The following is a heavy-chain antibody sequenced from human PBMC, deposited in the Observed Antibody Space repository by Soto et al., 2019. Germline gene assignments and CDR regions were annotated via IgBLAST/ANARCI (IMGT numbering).Heavy chain of an antibody. CDR3: AYGGYYDSSGYYRFPDYFDY. V-gene: IGHV4-39*01. J-gene: IGHJ4*02. CDR1: GGSISSSSYY. Sequence: PSDTLSLTCTVSGGSISSSSYYWGWIRQPPGKGLEWIGSIYYSGSTYYNPSLKSRVTISVDTSKNQFSLKLSSVTAADTAVYYCAYGGYYDSSGYYRFPDYFDYWGQGTLVTVS. CDR2: IYYSGST. D-gene: IGHD3-22*01.